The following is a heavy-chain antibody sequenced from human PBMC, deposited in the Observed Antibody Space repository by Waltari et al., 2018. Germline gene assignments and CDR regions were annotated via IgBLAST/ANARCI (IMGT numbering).Heavy chain of an antibody. CDR1: GGSISSGSYS. CDR2: IYTSGST. D-gene: IGHD2-21*02. Sequence: QVQLQESGPGLVKPSQTLSLTCTVSGGSISSGSYSWSWLRQPAGKGLEWIGRIYTSGSTNYNPSLKSRVTISVDTAKNQFSLKLSSVTAADTAVYYCARALVVTAPNWYFDLWGRGTLVTVSS. CDR3: ARALVVTAPNWYFDL. J-gene: IGHJ2*01. V-gene: IGHV4-61*02.